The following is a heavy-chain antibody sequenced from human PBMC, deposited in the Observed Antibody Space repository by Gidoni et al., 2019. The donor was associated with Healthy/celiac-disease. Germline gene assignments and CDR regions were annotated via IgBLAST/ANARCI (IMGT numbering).Heavy chain of an antibody. CDR1: GFTFSDYY. Sequence: QVQLVESGGGLVKPGGSLRLSCAASGFTFSDYYMSWIRQAPGKGLEWVSYISSSSSYTNYADSVKGRFTISRDNAKNSLYLQMNSLRAEDTAVYYCARVTRITILRVDYWGQGTLVTVSS. D-gene: IGHD3-3*01. V-gene: IGHV3-11*06. J-gene: IGHJ4*02. CDR2: ISSSSSYT. CDR3: ARVTRITILRVDY.